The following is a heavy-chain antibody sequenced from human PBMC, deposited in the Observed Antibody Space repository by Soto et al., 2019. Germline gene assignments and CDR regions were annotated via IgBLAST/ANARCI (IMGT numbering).Heavy chain of an antibody. D-gene: IGHD2-2*01. CDR1: GFTFNNYA. J-gene: IGHJ4*02. CDR3: AKLGSSSWSPHYYFDY. Sequence: GGSLRLSCAASGFTFNNYAMGWVRQAPGKGLEWVSAITVSGSDTYYVDSVKGRFTISRDNSKNTLYLQMNSLRAEDTAVYYCAKLGSSSWSPHYYFDYWGQGTLVTVSS. V-gene: IGHV3-23*01. CDR2: ITVSGSDT.